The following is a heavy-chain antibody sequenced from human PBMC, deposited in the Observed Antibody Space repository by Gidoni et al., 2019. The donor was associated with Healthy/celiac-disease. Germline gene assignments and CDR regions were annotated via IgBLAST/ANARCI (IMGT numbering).Heavy chain of an antibody. V-gene: IGHV3-33*01. J-gene: IGHJ6*02. CDR2: IWYDGSNK. CDR3: ARDRALIAAAGTSYGMDV. D-gene: IGHD6-13*01. Sequence: QVQLVESGGGVVQPGRSLRLSFAASGFSFSLYGLHWGRQAPGKGLEWVAVIWYDGSNKYDEDSVKGRFTISRDNSKNTLYLQMNSLRAEDTAVYYCARDRALIAAAGTSYGMDVWGQGTTVTVSS. CDR1: GFSFSLYG.